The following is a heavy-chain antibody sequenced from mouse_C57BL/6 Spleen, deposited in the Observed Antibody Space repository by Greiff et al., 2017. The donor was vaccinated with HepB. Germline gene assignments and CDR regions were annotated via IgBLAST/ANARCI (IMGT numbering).Heavy chain of an antibody. CDR2: IDPSDSYT. CDR1: GYTFTSYW. CDR3: VIYYYGSSYDYFDY. J-gene: IGHJ2*01. V-gene: IGHV1-50*01. D-gene: IGHD1-1*01. Sequence: QVQLQQPGAELVKPGASVKLSCKASGYTFTSYWMQWVKQRPGQGLEWIGEIDPSDSYTNYNQKFKGKATSTVDTSSSTAYMQLSSLTSEDSAVYYCVIYYYGSSYDYFDYWGQGTTLTVSS.